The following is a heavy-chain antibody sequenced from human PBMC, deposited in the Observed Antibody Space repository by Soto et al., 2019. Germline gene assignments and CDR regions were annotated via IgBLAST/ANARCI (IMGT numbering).Heavy chain of an antibody. CDR3: ARTRRYSSGWYFDY. J-gene: IGHJ4*02. Sequence: QLQLQESGPGLVKPSETLSLTCTVSGGSISSSSYYWGWIRQPPGKGLEWIGSIYYSGSTYYNPSLKSRVTISVDTSKNQFSLMLSSVTAADTAVYYCARTRRYSSGWYFDYWGQGTLVTVSS. CDR1: GGSISSSSYY. D-gene: IGHD6-19*01. CDR2: IYYSGST. V-gene: IGHV4-39*01.